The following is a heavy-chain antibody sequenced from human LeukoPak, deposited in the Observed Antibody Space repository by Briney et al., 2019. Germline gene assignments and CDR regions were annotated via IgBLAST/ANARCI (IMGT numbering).Heavy chain of an antibody. V-gene: IGHV3-23*01. Sequence: PGGSLRLSCAASGFTVSNNYMSWVRQAPGKGLEWVSAISGSGGTKYADSVKGRFTISRDNSKNTLFLQVNSLRAEDTALYYCAKDLGYSYGRSFDHWGQGTLVTVSS. CDR1: GFTVSNNY. CDR2: ISGSGGT. J-gene: IGHJ4*02. CDR3: AKDLGYSYGRSFDH. D-gene: IGHD5-18*01.